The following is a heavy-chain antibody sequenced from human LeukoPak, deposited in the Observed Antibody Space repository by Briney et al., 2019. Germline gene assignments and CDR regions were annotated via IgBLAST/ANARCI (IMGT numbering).Heavy chain of an antibody. CDR1: GGSFSGYY. CDR2: INHSGST. CDR3: ARGRFYCSGGSCYSTYYYYYMDV. J-gene: IGHJ6*03. Sequence: SETLSLTCAVYGGSFSGYYWSWIRQPPGKGLEWIGEINHSGSTNYNPSLKSRVTISVDTSKNQFSLKLSSVPAADTAVYYCARGRFYCSGGSCYSTYYYYYMDVWGKGTTVTVSS. D-gene: IGHD2-15*01. V-gene: IGHV4-34*01.